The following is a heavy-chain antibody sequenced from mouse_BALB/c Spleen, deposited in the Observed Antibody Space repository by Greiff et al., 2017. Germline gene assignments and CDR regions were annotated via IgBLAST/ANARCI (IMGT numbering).Heavy chain of an antibody. V-gene: IGHV1-14*01. J-gene: IGHJ4*01. CDR2: INPYNDGT. CDR1: GYTFTSYV. CDR3: ARSGSSYAIDY. Sequence: VQLQQSGPELVKPGASVKMSCTASGYTFTSYVMHWVKQKPGQGLEWIGYINPYNDGTKYNEKFKGKATLTSDKSSSTAYMELSSLTSEDSAVYYCARSGSSYAIDYWGQGTSVTVSS. D-gene: IGHD1-3*01.